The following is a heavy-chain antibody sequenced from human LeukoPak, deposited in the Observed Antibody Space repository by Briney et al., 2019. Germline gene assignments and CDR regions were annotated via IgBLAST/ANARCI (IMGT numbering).Heavy chain of an antibody. V-gene: IGHV3-66*01. Sequence: GGSLRLSCAASGFTFSSFAMSWVRQAPGKGLEWVSVIYSGGSTYYADSVKGRFTISRDNSRNTLYLQMNSLGAEDTAVYYCARDPFIIAAAGTGDYWGQGTLVTVSS. D-gene: IGHD6-13*01. J-gene: IGHJ4*02. CDR2: IYSGGST. CDR1: GFTFSSFA. CDR3: ARDPFIIAAAGTGDY.